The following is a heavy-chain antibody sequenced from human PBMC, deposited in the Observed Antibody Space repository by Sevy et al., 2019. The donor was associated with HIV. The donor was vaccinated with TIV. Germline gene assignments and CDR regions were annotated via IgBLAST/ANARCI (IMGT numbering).Heavy chain of an antibody. CDR2: IIPIFDTP. CDR1: GGIFSSYG. D-gene: IGHD4-17*01. V-gene: IGHV1-69*13. CDR3: ARYDYGDYVGWFDP. J-gene: IGHJ5*02. Sequence: ASVKVSGKASGGIFSSYGISWVRQAPGQGLEWMGGIIPIFDTPNYAQKFQGRVTISADESTSTAYMELSSLRSEDTAVYYCARYDYGDYVGWFDPWGQGTLVTVSS.